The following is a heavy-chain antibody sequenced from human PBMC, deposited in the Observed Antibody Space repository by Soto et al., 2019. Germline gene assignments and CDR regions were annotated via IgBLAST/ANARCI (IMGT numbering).Heavy chain of an antibody. V-gene: IGHV1-18*01. D-gene: IGHD2-15*01. CDR2: MSPNNGNT. CDR1: GYGFTSYL. CDR3: ARVPIDNYCSGGSCYSVAGAFDI. Sequence: PLKLDRKTFGYGFTSYLSNCLIMEKRQGLEWMGWMSPNNGNTSYAQKLQGRVTMTRDTSTSTAYMELRSLRSDDAAVYYCARVPIDNYCSGGSCYSVAGAFDIWGQGTMVTVSS. J-gene: IGHJ3*02.